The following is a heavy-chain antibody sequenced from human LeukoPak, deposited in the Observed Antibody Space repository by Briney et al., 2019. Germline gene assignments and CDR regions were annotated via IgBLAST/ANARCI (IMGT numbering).Heavy chain of an antibody. V-gene: IGHV4-4*07. J-gene: IGHJ6*03. D-gene: IGHD4-17*01. CDR2: IYTSGST. CDR3: ARVYGDYYYYYYYMDV. Sequence: SETLSLTCTVSGGSISSYYWSWIRQPAGKGLEWIGRIYTSGSTNYNPSLKSRVTMSVDTSKNQFSLKLSSVTAADTAVYYCARVYGDYYYYYYYMDVWGKGTTVTISS. CDR1: GGSISSYY.